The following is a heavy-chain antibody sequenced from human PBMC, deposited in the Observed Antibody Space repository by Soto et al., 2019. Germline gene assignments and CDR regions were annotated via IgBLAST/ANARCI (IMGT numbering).Heavy chain of an antibody. V-gene: IGHV4-59*12. D-gene: IGHD3-3*01. J-gene: IGHJ3*02. CDR3: EREVRGRYDFWSGYPPFDAFAI. CDR2: IYYSGST. CDR1: GGSISSYY. Sequence: SGTLSLTCTVSGGSISSYYWSWIRQPPGKGLEWIGYIYYSGSTNYNPSLKSRVTISVDTSKNQFSLKLSSVTAADTAVYYCEREVRGRYDFWSGYPPFDAFAIWGQGTMVTVSS.